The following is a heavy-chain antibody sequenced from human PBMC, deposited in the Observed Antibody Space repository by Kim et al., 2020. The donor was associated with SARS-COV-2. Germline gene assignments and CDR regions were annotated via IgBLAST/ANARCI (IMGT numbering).Heavy chain of an antibody. CDR1: GFTFTNSW. J-gene: IGHJ4*02. CDR3: ARHFFYRFDY. D-gene: IGHD3-3*02. CDR2: VKKDGIGK. Sequence: GGSLRLCCAASGFTFTNSWMTWVRQAPGKGLEWVANVKKDGIGKDYADSIQGRFTISRDNVENSVYLQMDSLRVEDTAVDYCARHFFYRFDYWGQGVRVT. V-gene: IGHV3-7*01.